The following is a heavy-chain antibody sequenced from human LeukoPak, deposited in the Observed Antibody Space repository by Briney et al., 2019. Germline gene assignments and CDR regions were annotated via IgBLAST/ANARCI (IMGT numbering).Heavy chain of an antibody. D-gene: IGHD6-19*01. CDR2: MNPNSGNK. Sequence: ASVKVSCKASGYSFTNFDISWVRQATGQGLEWMGWMNPNSGNKGYAQKFQSRVTMTMNTSITTAYMELSSLRSEDTAVYYCARGPQWRGDYYYMDVWGRGTTVTVSS. CDR1: GYSFTNFD. V-gene: IGHV1-8*01. J-gene: IGHJ6*03. CDR3: ARGPQWRGDYYYMDV.